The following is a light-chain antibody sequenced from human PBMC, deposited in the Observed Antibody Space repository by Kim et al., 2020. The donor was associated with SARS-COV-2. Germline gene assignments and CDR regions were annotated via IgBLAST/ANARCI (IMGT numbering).Light chain of an antibody. Sequence: AIRMTQSPSSLSASLGDRVTITCRASQNIGNDLAWYRQQPGKSPALLIYATSTLQTGVPSRFSGSGSGTDFSLTISRLQSVDYATYYCQQYYIFPRTFGQGTKLEI. CDR1: QNIGND. CDR3: QQYYIFPRT. V-gene: IGKV1-8*01. CDR2: ATS. J-gene: IGKJ2*02.